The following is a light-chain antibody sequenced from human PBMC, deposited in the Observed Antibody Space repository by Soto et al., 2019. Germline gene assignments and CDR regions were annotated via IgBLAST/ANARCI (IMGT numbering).Light chain of an antibody. CDR2: DVS. CDR3: IQRSDWPST. V-gene: IGKV3-11*01. J-gene: IGKJ2*02. CDR1: QSVSGY. Sequence: EIVLTQSPATLSLSPGERATLFCSASQSVSGYLAWYQQKPGQAHRLVIHDVSLSAPDIPARFSGRGSGTDFTLAISSLEPEDFAVYYCIQRSDWPSTFGQGTKLQ.